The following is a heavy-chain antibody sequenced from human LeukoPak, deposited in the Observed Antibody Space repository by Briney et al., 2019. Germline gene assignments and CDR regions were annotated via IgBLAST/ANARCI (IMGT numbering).Heavy chain of an antibody. CDR3: ARSVVLYYFDY. CDR2: IYYSGST. D-gene: IGHD2-2*01. J-gene: IGHJ4*02. Sequence: PSETLSLTCTVSGDSMSNYYWSWIRQPPGKGPERIGYIYYSGSTSYNPSLKSRVTISEDTSKNQFSLKLSSVTAADTAVYYCARSVVLYYFDYWGQGTLVTVSS. V-gene: IGHV4-59*01. CDR1: GDSMSNYY.